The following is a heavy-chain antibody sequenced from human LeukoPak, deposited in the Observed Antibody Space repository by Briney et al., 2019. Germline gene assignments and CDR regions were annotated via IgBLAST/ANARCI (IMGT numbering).Heavy chain of an antibody. CDR3: ARQKVPAAMSGFDP. Sequence: SETLSLTCTVSGGSISSYYWSWIRQPPGKGLEWIGYIYTSGSTNYKPSLKSRVTISVDTSKNQFSLKLSSVTAADTAVYYCARQKVPAAMSGFDPWGQGTLVTVSS. CDR1: GGSISSYY. J-gene: IGHJ5*02. CDR2: IYTSGST. V-gene: IGHV4-4*09. D-gene: IGHD2-2*01.